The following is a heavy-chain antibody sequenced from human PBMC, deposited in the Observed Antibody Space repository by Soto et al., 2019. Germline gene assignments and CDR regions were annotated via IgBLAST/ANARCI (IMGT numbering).Heavy chain of an antibody. CDR3: AREYTAWPLSYGLDV. CDR1: ESTFSAYS. Sequence: GGPLRPSGGVSESTFSAYSINWVRQAPGKGLECISPIGCRSDNYSAGQVKGRFTTAKDNAKNSVPLKRNNVRAEDTAVYHCAREYTAWPLSYGLDVWGQGTPVTVSS. V-gene: IGHV3-21*01. CDR2: IGCRSDN. D-gene: IGHD2-2*02. J-gene: IGHJ6*02.